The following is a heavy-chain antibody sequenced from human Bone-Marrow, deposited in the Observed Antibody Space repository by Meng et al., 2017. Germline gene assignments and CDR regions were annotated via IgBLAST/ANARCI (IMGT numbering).Heavy chain of an antibody. D-gene: IGHD5-18*01. CDR1: GFTFSSYG. Sequence: ETLSLTCAASGFTFSSYGMHWVRQAPGKGLEWVANIKQDGSEKYYVDSVKGRFTISRDNAKNSLYLQMNSLRAEDTAVYYCARSYSYGYAFVGYWGQGTLVTVSS. V-gene: IGHV3-7*01. CDR2: IKQDGSEK. J-gene: IGHJ4*02. CDR3: ARSYSYGYAFVGY.